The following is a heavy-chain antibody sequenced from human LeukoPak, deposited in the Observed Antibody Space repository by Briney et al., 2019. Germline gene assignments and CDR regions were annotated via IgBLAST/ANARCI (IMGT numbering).Heavy chain of an antibody. D-gene: IGHD2/OR15-2a*01. J-gene: IGHJ3*02. V-gene: IGHV3-7*01. CDR1: GFTFRNYY. Sequence: GGSLRLSCAASGFTFRNYYMSCVRQAPGKGLEGVANIKKDGSETYYVDSVKGRFTISRDNAKNSLYLQMNSLRAEDTAVYYCARDVRSVTVYAAFDMWGPGTMVTVSS. CDR3: ARDVRSVTVYAAFDM. CDR2: IKKDGSET.